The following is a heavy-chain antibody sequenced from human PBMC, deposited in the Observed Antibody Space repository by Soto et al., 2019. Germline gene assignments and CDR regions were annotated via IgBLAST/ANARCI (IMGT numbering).Heavy chain of an antibody. D-gene: IGHD6-19*01. Sequence: SETLSLTCAVYGGSFSGYYWSWIRQPPGKGLEWIGEISHSGSTNYNPSLKSRVTISLDTSKNQFSLRLTSVTAADTAVYYCESYNGWFYRTLFDYSGQGNLVSVSS. V-gene: IGHV4-34*01. CDR2: ISHSGST. CDR3: ESYNGWFYRTLFDY. CDR1: GGSFSGYY. J-gene: IGHJ4*02.